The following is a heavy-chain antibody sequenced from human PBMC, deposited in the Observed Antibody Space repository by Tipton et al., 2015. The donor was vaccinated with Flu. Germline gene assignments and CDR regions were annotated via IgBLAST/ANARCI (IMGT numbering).Heavy chain of an antibody. CDR3: ARDPCSSTSCSPHNYYYYGMDV. D-gene: IGHD2-2*01. V-gene: IGHV4-38-2*02. J-gene: IGHJ6*02. CDR1: GYSISSGYY. Sequence: TLSLTCTVSGYSISSGYYWGWIRQPPGKGLEWIGSIYHSGSTYYNPSLKSRVTISVDTSENQFSLKLSSVTAADTAVYYCARDPCSSTSCSPHNYYYYGMDVWGQGTTVTVSS. CDR2: IYHSGST.